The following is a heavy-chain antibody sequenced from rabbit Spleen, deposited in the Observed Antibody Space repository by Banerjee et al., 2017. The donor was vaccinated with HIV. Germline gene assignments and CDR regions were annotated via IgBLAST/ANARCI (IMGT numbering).Heavy chain of an antibody. Sequence: QLKETGGGLVQPGGSLKLSCKASGFTLSSYYMNWVRQAPGKGLEWIGYIDPLFGITYYANWVNGRFSISRENAQNTVFLQMTSLTAADTATYFCARGTSYDDYADYDLLNLGGPGTLVTVS. D-gene: IGHD2-1*01. CDR1: GFTLSSYY. V-gene: IGHV1S7*01. CDR2: IDPLFGIT. CDR3: ARGTSYDDYADYDLLNL. J-gene: IGHJ6*01.